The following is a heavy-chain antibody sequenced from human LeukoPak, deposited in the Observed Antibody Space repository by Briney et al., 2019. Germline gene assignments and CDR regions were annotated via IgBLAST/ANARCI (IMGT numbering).Heavy chain of an antibody. Sequence: SETLSLTCTVSGGSISSSSYYWGWLRQPPGKGLEWIGSIYYSGSTYYNPCLKSRVTISVDTSKNQFSLKLSSVTAADTAVYYCARPRLGYCSSTSCFNWFDPWGQGTLVTVSS. J-gene: IGHJ5*02. CDR1: GGSISSSSYY. CDR2: IYYSGST. D-gene: IGHD2-2*01. CDR3: ARPRLGYCSSTSCFNWFDP. V-gene: IGHV4-39*01.